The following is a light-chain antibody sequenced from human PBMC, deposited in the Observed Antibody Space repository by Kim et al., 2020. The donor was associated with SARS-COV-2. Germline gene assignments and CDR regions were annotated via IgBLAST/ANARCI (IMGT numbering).Light chain of an antibody. CDR1: SLRRSY. CDR2: GKD. J-gene: IGLJ3*02. V-gene: IGLV3-19*01. Sequence: SSELTQDPAVSVALGQTVRITCQGDSLRRSYASWYQQKPGQAPVLVIYGKDNRPSGFPDRFSGSNSGNTSSLTITGAQADDEADYYCNSWDNSGGNHRFG. CDR3: NSWDNSGGNHR.